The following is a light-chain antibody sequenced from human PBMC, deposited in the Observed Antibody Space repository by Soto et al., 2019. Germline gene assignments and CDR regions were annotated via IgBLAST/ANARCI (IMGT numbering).Light chain of an antibody. V-gene: IGKV1-5*03. CDR1: QSISSW. CDR3: QQYNSYRRT. Sequence: DIQMTQSPSTLSASVGDRVTITCRASQSISSWLAWYQQKPGKAPKLLIYKASSLESGVPSRFSGSGFGTEFTLTMSSLQPDDFATYYCQQYNSYRRTFGQGTKVEIK. J-gene: IGKJ1*01. CDR2: KAS.